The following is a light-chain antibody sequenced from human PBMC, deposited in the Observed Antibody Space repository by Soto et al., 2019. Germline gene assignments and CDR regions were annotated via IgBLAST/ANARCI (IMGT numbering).Light chain of an antibody. J-gene: IGLJ1*01. Sequence: QSVLTQPPSVSGAPGQRVTISCTGSSSNIGAGYDVHWYQQVPGTAPKLLIYANKNRPAGVPDRFSASKSGTSASLAITGLQAEDEADHYCQSYDTSPSGYVFGTGTKVTVL. CDR3: QSYDTSPSGYV. CDR2: ANK. V-gene: IGLV1-40*01. CDR1: SSNIGAGYD.